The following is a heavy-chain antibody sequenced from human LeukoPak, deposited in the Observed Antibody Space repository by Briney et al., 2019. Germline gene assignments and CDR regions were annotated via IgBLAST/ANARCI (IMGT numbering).Heavy chain of an antibody. Sequence: ASVKVSCKASGYTFTDHYIHWVRQAPGEGLEWMGWINPKTGDTNYAQRFQGWVAITTGTSISTAYMELGTLTSGDTATYYCARDRDAYFDFWGQGTVVTVSP. CDR3: ARDRDAYFDF. J-gene: IGHJ4*02. CDR2: INPKTGDT. CDR1: GYTFTDHY. V-gene: IGHV1-2*04.